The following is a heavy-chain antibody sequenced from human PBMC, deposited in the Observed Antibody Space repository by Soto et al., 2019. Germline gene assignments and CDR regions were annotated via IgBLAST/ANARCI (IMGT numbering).Heavy chain of an antibody. D-gene: IGHD3-3*01. J-gene: IGHJ6*02. CDR3: ARLYYDYV. V-gene: IGHV3-48*02. CDR1: GFTFGTYS. CDR2: ISYDSDTI. Sequence: GALRLSCAGSGFTFGTYSMNWVRQAAGKGLEWIAYISYDSDTIQYADSVKGRFTISRDNAKNSLYLQMNSLRDEDTAVYYCARLYYDYVWGQGTTVTVSS.